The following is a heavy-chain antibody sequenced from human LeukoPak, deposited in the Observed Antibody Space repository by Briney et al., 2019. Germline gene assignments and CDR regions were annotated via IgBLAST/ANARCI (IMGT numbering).Heavy chain of an antibody. V-gene: IGHV4-39*01. CDR2: IYYSGST. Sequence: SETLSLTCTVSGGSISSSSYYWGWIRQPPGKGLEWIGSIYYSGSTYYNPSLKSRVTMSVDTSKNQFSLKLSSVTAADTAVYYCARGILAAAGTPFDYWGQGTLVTVSS. CDR1: GGSISSSSYY. D-gene: IGHD6-13*01. CDR3: ARGILAAAGTPFDY. J-gene: IGHJ4*02.